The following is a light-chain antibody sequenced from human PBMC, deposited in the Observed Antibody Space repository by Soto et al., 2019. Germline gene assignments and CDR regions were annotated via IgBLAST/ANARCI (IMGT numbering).Light chain of an antibody. Sequence: SYELTQPPSVSVSPGQTARIACSGDALPKQYAYWYQQKPGQAPVLVIYKDNERPSGIPERFSGSSSGTTVTLTISGVQAEDEADYYCQSSDRGDTYWVFGGGTQLPS. CDR2: KDN. CDR1: ALPKQY. J-gene: IGLJ3*02. V-gene: IGLV3-25*02. CDR3: QSSDRGDTYWV.